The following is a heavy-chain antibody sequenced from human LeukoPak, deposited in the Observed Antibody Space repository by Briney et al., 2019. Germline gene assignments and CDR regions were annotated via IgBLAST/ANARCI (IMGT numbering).Heavy chain of an antibody. CDR3: ARGYDFWSGYYTNDAFDI. CDR2: IYDDGSST. J-gene: IGHJ3*02. Sequence: GGSLRLSCAASGFTFRTYWMHWVRQVSGKGLVLASVIYDDGSSTTYADSVKGRFTISRDNAKNTLYLQMNSLRAEDTAVYYCARGYDFWSGYYTNDAFDIWGQGTMVTVSS. CDR1: GFTFRTYW. D-gene: IGHD3-3*01. V-gene: IGHV3-74*01.